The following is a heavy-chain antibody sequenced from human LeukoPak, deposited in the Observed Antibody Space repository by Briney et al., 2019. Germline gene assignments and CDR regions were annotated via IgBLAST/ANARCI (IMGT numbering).Heavy chain of an antibody. CDR1: GGSINSYY. CDR2: IYYSGST. D-gene: IGHD4-17*01. J-gene: IGHJ4*02. CDR3: ARMAPYGDYIHDY. Sequence: SETLSLTCTVSGGSINSYYWSWIRQPPGKGLEYIGYIYYSGSTNYNPSLKSRVTISVDTSKNQFSLKLSSVTAADTALYYCARMAPYGDYIHDYRGQGTLVTVSS. V-gene: IGHV4-59*01.